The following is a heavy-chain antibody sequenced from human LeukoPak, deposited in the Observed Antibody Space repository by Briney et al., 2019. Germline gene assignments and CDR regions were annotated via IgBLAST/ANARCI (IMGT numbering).Heavy chain of an antibody. Sequence: GGSVRLSCAASGFTFSNYYMTWVRQAPGEGLEWVANIKQDGSEKYYVDSVRGRFTISRDNAKNSLYLQMNSLRAEDTAVYYCARYLWDIVVVPSDYMDVWGKGTTVTVSS. J-gene: IGHJ6*03. V-gene: IGHV3-7*01. CDR3: ARYLWDIVVVPSDYMDV. D-gene: IGHD2-2*01. CDR1: GFTFSNYY. CDR2: IKQDGSEK.